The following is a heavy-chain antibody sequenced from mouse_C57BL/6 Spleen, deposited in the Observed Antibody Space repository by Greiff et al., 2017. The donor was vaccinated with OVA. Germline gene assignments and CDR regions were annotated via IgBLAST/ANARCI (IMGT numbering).Heavy chain of an antibody. D-gene: IGHD4-1*01. J-gene: IGHJ3*01. CDR1: GYTFTSYW. CDR2: IYPSDSET. CDR3: ARRGTATWLAY. V-gene: IGHV1-61*01. Sequence: VQLQQPGAELVRPGSSVKLSCKASGYTFTSYWMDWVKQRPGQGLEWIGNIYPSDSETHYNQKFKDKATLTVDKSSSTAYMQLSSLTSEDSAVYYSARRGTATWLAYWGQGTLVTVSA.